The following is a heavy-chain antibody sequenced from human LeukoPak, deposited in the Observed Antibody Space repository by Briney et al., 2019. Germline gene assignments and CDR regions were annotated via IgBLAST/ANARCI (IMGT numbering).Heavy chain of an antibody. CDR1: GGTFSSYA. D-gene: IGHD3-16*02. V-gene: IGHV1-69*04. CDR2: IIPILGIA. J-gene: IGHJ4*02. CDR3: ARDVGMITFGGVIVQSPHFDY. Sequence: SVKVSCKASGGTFSSYAISWVRQAPGQGLEWMGRIIPILGIANYAQKFQGRVTITADKSTSTAYMELSSLRSEDTAVYYCARDVGMITFGGVIVQSPHFDYWGQGTLVTVSS.